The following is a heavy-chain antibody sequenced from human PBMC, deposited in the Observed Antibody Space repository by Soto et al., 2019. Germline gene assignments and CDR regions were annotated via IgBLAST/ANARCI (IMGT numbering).Heavy chain of an antibody. D-gene: IGHD4-17*01. CDR3: ARRYGASFDY. V-gene: IGHV4-59*01. CDR2: IYYSGST. CDR1: GGSISSYY. Sequence: SETLSLTCAVSGGSISSYYWSWIRQPPGKGLEWIGYIYYSGSTNYNPSLKSRVTISVDTSKNQFSLKLSSVTAADTAVYYCARRYGASFDYWGQGTPVLVSS. J-gene: IGHJ4*02.